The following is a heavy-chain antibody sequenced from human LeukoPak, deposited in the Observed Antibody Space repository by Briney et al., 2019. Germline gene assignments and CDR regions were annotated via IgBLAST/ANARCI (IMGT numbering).Heavy chain of an antibody. D-gene: IGHD6-19*01. CDR3: ARQHSSGWYRGTFDY. J-gene: IGHJ4*02. V-gene: IGHV4-59*08. Sequence: SETLSLTCTVSGGSISSYYWSWIRQPPGKGLEWIGYIYYSGSTNYNPSLKSRVTISVDTSKNQFSLKLSSVTAADTAVYYCARQHSSGWYRGTFDYWGQGTLVAVSS. CDR1: GGSISSYY. CDR2: IYYSGST.